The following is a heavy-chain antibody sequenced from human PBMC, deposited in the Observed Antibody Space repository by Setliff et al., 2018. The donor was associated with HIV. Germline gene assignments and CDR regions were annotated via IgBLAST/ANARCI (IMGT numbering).Heavy chain of an antibody. CDR3: ARRAGSDYFTRLDY. D-gene: IGHD3-10*01. CDR1: GASISSNSYY. J-gene: IGHJ4*02. CDR2: IYYNGNT. Sequence: SETLSLTCSVSGASISSNSYYWGWIRQPPGKGLEWVGSIYYNGNTFYNPSLKGRVTILGDTSKNQFSLKLSSVTAADTAVYYCARRAGSDYFTRLDYWGQGTLVTVSS. V-gene: IGHV4-39*07.